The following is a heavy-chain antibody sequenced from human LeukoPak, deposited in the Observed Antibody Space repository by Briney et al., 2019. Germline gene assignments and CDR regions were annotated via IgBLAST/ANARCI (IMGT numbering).Heavy chain of an antibody. V-gene: IGHV1-69*13. J-gene: IGHJ6*02. CDR1: GGTFSSYA. D-gene: IGHD2-2*01. Sequence: ASVKVSCKASGGTFSSYATSWVRQAPGQGLEWMGGIIPIFGTANYAQKFQGRVTITADESTSTAYMELSSLRSEDTAVYYCARDHFGVPASYYYYYGMDVWGQGTTVTVSS. CDR2: IIPIFGTA. CDR3: ARDHFGVPASYYYYYGMDV.